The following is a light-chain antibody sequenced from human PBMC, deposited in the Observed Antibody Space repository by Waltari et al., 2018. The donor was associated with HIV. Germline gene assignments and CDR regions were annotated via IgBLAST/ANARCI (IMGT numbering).Light chain of an antibody. CDR2: LNSDGNH. CDR3: RTWATGSRVV. Sequence: QLVLTQSPSASASLGASVKLTCTLSSGHSNYAIAWHQQHPEKGPRYLMKLNSDGNHIKGDGIPDRFSGSSSGAERYLTISSLQSEDEADYYCRTWATGSRVVFGGGTKLTVL. CDR1: SGHSNYA. J-gene: IGLJ2*01. V-gene: IGLV4-69*01.